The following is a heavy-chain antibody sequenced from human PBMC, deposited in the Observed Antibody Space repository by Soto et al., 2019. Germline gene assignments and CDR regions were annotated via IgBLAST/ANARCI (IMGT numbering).Heavy chain of an antibody. V-gene: IGHV1-18*01. J-gene: IGHJ6*03. Sequence: QVQLWQSGAEVKKPGASVKVSCKASGYNFTNYGITWARQAPGPGLEWMGWISAYNGDTHYTQRLQGRVTITTDTSTHTAYMALRGLRYDETAVYYCARVRQIVGYFYYYIDFWGKGTAVTVSS. CDR1: GYNFTNYG. CDR2: ISAYNGDT. CDR3: ARVRQIVGYFYYYIDF. D-gene: IGHD6-6*01.